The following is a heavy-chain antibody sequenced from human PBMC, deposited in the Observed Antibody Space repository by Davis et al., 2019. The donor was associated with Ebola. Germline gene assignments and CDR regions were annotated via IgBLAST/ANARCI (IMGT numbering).Heavy chain of an antibody. CDR3: AGEMATIIGY. D-gene: IGHD5-24*01. V-gene: IGHV3-23*01. J-gene: IGHJ4*02. CDR2: ISGFSGGT. CDR1: GFTFSSYG. Sequence: GGSLRLSCAASGFTFSSYGMTWVRQAPGKGLEWVSTISGFSGGTFYADSVKGRFTISRDNSKNTLYVQMNSLRAEDTAVYYCAGEMATIIGYWGQGTLVTVSS.